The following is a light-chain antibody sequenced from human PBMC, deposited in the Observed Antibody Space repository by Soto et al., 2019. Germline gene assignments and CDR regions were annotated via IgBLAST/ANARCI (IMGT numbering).Light chain of an antibody. CDR2: GTS. Sequence: EVVMTQSPASLSVSPGERATLSCRASQSVTTNLAWYQQKPGQAPRLLIYGTSNRAAGVPARYSGSRSGTEFTLTISSLQPDDFATYYCQHYNSYSEAFGQGTKVDIK. CDR1: QSVTTN. J-gene: IGKJ1*01. CDR3: QHYNSYSEA. V-gene: IGKV3-15*01.